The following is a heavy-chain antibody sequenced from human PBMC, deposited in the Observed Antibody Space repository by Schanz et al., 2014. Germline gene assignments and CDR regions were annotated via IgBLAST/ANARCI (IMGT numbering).Heavy chain of an antibody. D-gene: IGHD2-21*02. CDR2: INTGGDST. Sequence: EVQLLESGGGLVQPGGSLRLSCASSGFTFSTYAMAWVRQAPGKGLEWVSSINTGGDSTYYADSVKGRFTISRDNSRDTVYLQMNSLRAEDTAVYFCAKDLGVDCGDGCFNWYFDLWGRGTLVTVSS. J-gene: IGHJ2*01. CDR1: GFTFSTYA. CDR3: AKDLGVDCGDGCFNWYFDL. V-gene: IGHV3-23*01.